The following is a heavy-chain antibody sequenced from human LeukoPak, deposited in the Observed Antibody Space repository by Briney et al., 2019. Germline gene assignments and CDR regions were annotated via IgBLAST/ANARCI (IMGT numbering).Heavy chain of an antibody. CDR2: IIPILGIA. D-gene: IGHD1-26*01. CDR3: ASGDGGGIVGANPLTFDY. J-gene: IGHJ4*02. Sequence: ASVKVSCKASGGTFSSYAISWVRQAPGQGLEWMGRIIPILGIANYAQKFQGRVTITADKSTSTAYMELSSLRSEDTAVYYCASGDGGGIVGANPLTFDYWGQGTLVTVSS. CDR1: GGTFSSYA. V-gene: IGHV1-69*04.